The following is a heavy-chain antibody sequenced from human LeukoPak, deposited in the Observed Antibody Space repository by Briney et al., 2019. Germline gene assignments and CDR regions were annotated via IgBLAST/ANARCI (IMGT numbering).Heavy chain of an antibody. Sequence: PGGSLRLSCAASGFTFDDYAMHWVRQAPGKGQEWVSSISWNSGSIGYADSVKGRFTISRDNAKNSLYLQMNSLRAEDMALYFCVRERNCGGNYCSLDYWGQGTLVTVSS. V-gene: IGHV3-9*03. D-gene: IGHD2-21*01. CDR1: GFTFDDYA. CDR3: VRERNCGGNYCSLDY. J-gene: IGHJ4*02. CDR2: ISWNSGSI.